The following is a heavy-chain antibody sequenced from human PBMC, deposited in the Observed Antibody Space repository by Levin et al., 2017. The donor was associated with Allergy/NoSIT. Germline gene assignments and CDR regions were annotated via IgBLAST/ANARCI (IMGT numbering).Heavy chain of an antibody. CDR1: GGSFSGYY. V-gene: IGHV4-34*01. CDR3: AVFSFRYGTFDI. Sequence: SQTLSLTCAVYGGSFSGYYWSWLRQPPGKGLEWIGEISHRGSTTYNPSLKSRVTISVDTSRNQFSLRLNSVTAADTAVYYCAVFSFRYGTFDIWGQGTMVTVSS. J-gene: IGHJ3*02. CDR2: ISHRGST. D-gene: IGHD3-16*02.